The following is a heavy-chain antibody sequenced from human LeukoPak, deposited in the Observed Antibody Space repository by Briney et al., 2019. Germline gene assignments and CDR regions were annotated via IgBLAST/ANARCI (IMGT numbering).Heavy chain of an antibody. J-gene: IGHJ4*02. V-gene: IGHV3-23*01. D-gene: IGHD3-10*01. CDR2: ISGSGGST. CDR3: AKAFGEYKY. CDR1: GFTFSSYV. Sequence: PGRSLRLSCAASGFTFSSYVMHWVRQPPGKGLEWVSAISGSGGSTYYADSVKGRFTISRDNSKNMLYLQMNSLRAEDTAVYYCAKAFGEYKYWGQGTLVTVSS.